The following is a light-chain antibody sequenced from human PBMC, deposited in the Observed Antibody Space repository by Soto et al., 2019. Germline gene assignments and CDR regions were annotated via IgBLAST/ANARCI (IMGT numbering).Light chain of an antibody. V-gene: IGKV3-20*01. CDR2: GAS. CDR1: QSVSGSY. Sequence: MVLTQSPGTLSLSPGERATLSCRASQSVSGSYLAWYQQKPGQAPRLLIYGASSRATGIPDRFSGTGSETDFTLTINRLEPEDFAVYYCQQYENSPITFGQGTRLEIK. J-gene: IGKJ5*01. CDR3: QQYENSPIT.